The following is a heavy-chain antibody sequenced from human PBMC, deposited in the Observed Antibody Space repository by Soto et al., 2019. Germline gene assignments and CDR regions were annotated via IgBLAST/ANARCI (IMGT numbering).Heavy chain of an antibody. D-gene: IGHD6-13*01. J-gene: IGHJ5*02. CDR1: GFSLSTSGVG. CDR2: IYWDDDK. Sequence: QITLKESGPPLVKPTQTLTLTCTFSGFSLSTSGVGVGWIRQPPGKALEWLALIYWDDDKRYSPSLKSRLTIXKXTXXNQVVLTLTNRDPVHTATDYYAPTPPQQLVHPFDPWGQGTLVTVSS. V-gene: IGHV2-5*02. CDR3: APTPPQQLVHPFDP.